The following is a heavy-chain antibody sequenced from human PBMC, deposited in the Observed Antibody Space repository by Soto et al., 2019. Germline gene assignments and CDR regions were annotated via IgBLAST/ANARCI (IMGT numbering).Heavy chain of an antibody. Sequence: QVQLQESGPGLVKPSETLSLTCTVSGGSISSYYWSWIRQPPGKGLEWIGYIYYSGSTNYNPSLKSRVTISVDTSKNQFSLKLSSVTAADTAVYYCARGRVGAMFGYYYGMDVWGQGTTVTVSS. CDR3: ARGRVGAMFGYYYGMDV. D-gene: IGHD1-26*01. CDR2: IYYSGST. CDR1: GGSISSYY. V-gene: IGHV4-59*01. J-gene: IGHJ6*02.